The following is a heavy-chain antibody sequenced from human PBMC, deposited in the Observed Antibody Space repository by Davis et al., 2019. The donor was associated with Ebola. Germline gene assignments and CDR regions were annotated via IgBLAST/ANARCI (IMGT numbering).Heavy chain of an antibody. CDR3: AKDDLEWLFLDY. Sequence: GESLKISCAASGFTFVDYAMHWVRQAPGKSLEWVSLISGDGDSRYYADSVKGRFTIARDNSKNSLYLQMNSLKTEDTALYYCAKDDLEWLFLDYWGQGILVTVSS. CDR1: GFTFVDYA. D-gene: IGHD3-3*01. V-gene: IGHV3-43*02. CDR2: ISGDGDSR. J-gene: IGHJ4*02.